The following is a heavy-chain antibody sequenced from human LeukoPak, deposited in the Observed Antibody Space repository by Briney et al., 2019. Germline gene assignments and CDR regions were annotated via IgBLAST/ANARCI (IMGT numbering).Heavy chain of an antibody. CDR3: ARDMGYGDYVWDY. CDR1: GGTFSSYA. CDR2: IIPIFGTA. V-gene: IGHV1-69*13. D-gene: IGHD4-17*01. Sequence: SVKVSCKASGGTFSSYAISWVRQAPGQGLEWMGGIIPIFGTANYAQKSQGRVTITADESTSTAYMELSSPRSEDTAVYYCARDMGYGDYVWDYWGQGTLVTVSS. J-gene: IGHJ4*02.